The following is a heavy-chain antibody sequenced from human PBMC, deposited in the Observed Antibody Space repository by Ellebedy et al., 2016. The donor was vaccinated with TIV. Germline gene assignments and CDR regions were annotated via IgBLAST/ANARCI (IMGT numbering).Heavy chain of an antibody. CDR2: ISSSSSYI. CDR1: GFTFSSYS. V-gene: IGHV3-21*01. CDR3: ARGRSTSCYEDCVLYV. J-gene: IGHJ4*02. D-gene: IGHD2-2*01. Sequence: GGSLRLXXAASGFTFSSYSMNWVRQAPGKGLEWVSSISSSSSYIYYADSVKGRFTISRDNAKNSLYLQMNSLRAEDTAVYYCARGRSTSCYEDCVLYVWGQGTLVTVSS.